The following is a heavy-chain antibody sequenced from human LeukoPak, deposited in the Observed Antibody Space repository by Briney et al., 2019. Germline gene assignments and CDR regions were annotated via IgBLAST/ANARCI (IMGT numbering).Heavy chain of an antibody. D-gene: IGHD6-13*01. CDR1: GHTFTGYY. Sequence: GASVKVSCKASGHTFTGYYMHWVRQAPGQGLEWMGWINPNSGGTNYAQKFQGRVTMTRDTSISTAYMELSRLRSDDTAVYYCARSRRVAAAGTYYYMDVWGKGTTVTVSS. J-gene: IGHJ6*03. CDR3: ARSRRVAAAGTYYYMDV. CDR2: INPNSGGT. V-gene: IGHV1-2*02.